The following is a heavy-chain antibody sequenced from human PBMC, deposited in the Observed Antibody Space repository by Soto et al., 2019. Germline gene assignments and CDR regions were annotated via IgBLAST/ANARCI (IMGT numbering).Heavy chain of an antibody. CDR1: GFSLSSTRMA. CDR3: AHIVVAGLGYYFDY. D-gene: IGHD6-19*01. V-gene: IGHV2-5*02. CDR2: IYWDDDK. J-gene: IGHJ4*02. Sequence: QITLKESGPTLVKPTQTLTLTCTFSGFSLSSTRMAVGWIRQPPGKALEWLALIYWDDDKRYSPFLKSRLTITKDTSKNQVVLTMSMDPGDTARYYCAHIVVAGLGYYFDYWGQGTLITVSS.